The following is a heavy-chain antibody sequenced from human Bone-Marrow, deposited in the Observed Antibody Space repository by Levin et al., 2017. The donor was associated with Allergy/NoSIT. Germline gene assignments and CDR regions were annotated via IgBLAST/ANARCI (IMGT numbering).Heavy chain of an antibody. J-gene: IGHJ5*02. V-gene: IGHV3-7*01. Sequence: GGSLRLSCAASGFTFSNSWMSWVRQAPGKGLEWVANIKEDGSEKYYVDSVKGRFTISRDNAKNSLFVQMNSLRVEDTAVYYCARDQFRRTTIGARWFDPWGQGTLVTVSS. D-gene: IGHD4-11*01. CDR2: IKEDGSEK. CDR3: ARDQFRRTTIGARWFDP. CDR1: GFTFSNSW.